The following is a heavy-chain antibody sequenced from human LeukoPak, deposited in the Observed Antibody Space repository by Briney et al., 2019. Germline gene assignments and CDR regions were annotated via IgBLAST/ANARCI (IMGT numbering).Heavy chain of an antibody. J-gene: IGHJ4*02. V-gene: IGHV3-30*02. Sequence: PGGSLRLSCAASGFRFTNYGMHWVRQTAGRGLEWLAFMRYDGKEEYYADAVKGRITISRDNSKNTLYLQMNSLRAEDTAVYYCARDSLWFGELFATSHFDYWGQGTLVTVSS. CDR1: GFRFTNYG. CDR3: ARDSLWFGELFATSHFDY. CDR2: MRYDGKEE. D-gene: IGHD3-10*01.